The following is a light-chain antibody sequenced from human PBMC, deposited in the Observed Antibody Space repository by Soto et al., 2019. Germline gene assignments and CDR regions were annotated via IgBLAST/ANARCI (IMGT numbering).Light chain of an antibody. CDR3: QQYYSYPPT. V-gene: IGKV1-8*01. CDR1: QGIRSY. CDR2: DAS. Sequence: AIRMTQSPSSSPASTGDRFTITCRASQGIRSYLAWNQQKPGKAPKLLIYDASTLQSGVPSRFSGSGSGTDFTLTISCLQSEDFATYYCQQYYSYPPTFGQGTKLEIK. J-gene: IGKJ2*01.